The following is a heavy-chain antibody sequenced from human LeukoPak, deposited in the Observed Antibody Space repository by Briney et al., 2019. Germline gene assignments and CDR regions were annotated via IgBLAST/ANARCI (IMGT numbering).Heavy chain of an antibody. D-gene: IGHD3-3*01. CDR1: GGTFSSYA. V-gene: IGHV1-69*04. Sequence: ASVKVSCKASGGTFSSYAISWVRQAPGQGLEWMGRIIPILGIANYAQKFQGRVTITADKSTSTAYMELSSLRSEDTAVYYCARGPSTDFWSVSIQGYYYYGMDVWGQGTTVTVSS. CDR3: ARGPSTDFWSVSIQGYYYYGMDV. CDR2: IIPILGIA. J-gene: IGHJ6*02.